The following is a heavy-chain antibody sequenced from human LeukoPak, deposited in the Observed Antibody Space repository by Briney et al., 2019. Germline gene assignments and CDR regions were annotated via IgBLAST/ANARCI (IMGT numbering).Heavy chain of an antibody. D-gene: IGHD1-26*01. Sequence: PGGTLRLSCAASGFTFSSYGMSWVRQAPGKGLEWVSAISGSGGSTYYADSVKGRFTISRDNSKNTLYLQMNSLRAEDTAVYYCAKDRVGATGNWFGPWGQGTLVTVSS. J-gene: IGHJ5*02. CDR3: AKDRVGATGNWFGP. V-gene: IGHV3-23*01. CDR1: GFTFSSYG. CDR2: ISGSGGST.